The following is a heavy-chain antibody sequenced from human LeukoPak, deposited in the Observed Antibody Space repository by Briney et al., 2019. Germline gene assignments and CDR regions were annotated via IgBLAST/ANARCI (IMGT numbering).Heavy chain of an antibody. J-gene: IGHJ2*01. V-gene: IGHV4-4*07. CDR1: GGSFNSYC. CDR3: ARGLRYWYFDL. CDR2: IFSSGSN. Sequence: PSGTLSLTCTVSGGSFNSYCWTWIRQPAGKGLEWIGRIFSSGSNNYNPSLKSRVTMSVDTSKNQFSLKLSSVTAADTAVYYCARGLRYWYFDLWGRGTLVTVSP.